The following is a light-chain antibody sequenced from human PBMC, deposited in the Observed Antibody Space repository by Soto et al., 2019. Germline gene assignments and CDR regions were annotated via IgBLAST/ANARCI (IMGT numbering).Light chain of an antibody. CDR3: SSYRTGSTYV. V-gene: IGLV2-14*01. Sequence: QSALTQPASVSGSPGQSITISCTGTISDVGDYNYVSWYQQHPGKAPKLVLYEVSNRPSGVSNRFSGSKSGLTASLTISGLQAEEEADYYCSSYRTGSTYVFGSGTKVTVL. CDR1: ISDVGDYNY. J-gene: IGLJ1*01. CDR2: EVS.